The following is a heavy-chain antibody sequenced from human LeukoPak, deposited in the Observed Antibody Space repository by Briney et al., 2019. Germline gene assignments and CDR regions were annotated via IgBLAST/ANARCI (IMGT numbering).Heavy chain of an antibody. V-gene: IGHV3-30-3*01. CDR2: ISYDGSNK. CDR3: AKARDY. CDR1: GFTFSSYA. Sequence: QPGRSLRLSCAASGFTFSSYAMHWVRQAPGKGLEWVAVISYDGSNKYYADSVKGRFTISRDNSKNTLYLQMNSLRAEDTAVYYCAKARDYWGQGTLVTVSS. J-gene: IGHJ4*02.